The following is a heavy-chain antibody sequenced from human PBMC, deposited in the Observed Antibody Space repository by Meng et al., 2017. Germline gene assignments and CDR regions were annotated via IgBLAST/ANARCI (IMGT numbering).Heavy chain of an antibody. CDR1: GFTFSSFA. CDR2: ISGNGGGT. V-gene: IGHV3-23*01. J-gene: IGHJ3*02. Sequence: GESLKISCAASGFTFSSFAMSWVRQAPGKGLEWVSGISGNGGGTFYADSVKGRFSLSRDNSKNTLYLQMSSLRAEDTAVYYCAKDSYSGSGSYTWGTFDIWGKGSMVTVSS. CDR3: AKDSYSGSGSYTWGTFDI. D-gene: IGHD3-10*01.